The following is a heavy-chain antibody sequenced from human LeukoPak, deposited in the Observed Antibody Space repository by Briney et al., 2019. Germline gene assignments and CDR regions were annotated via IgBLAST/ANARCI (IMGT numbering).Heavy chain of an antibody. CDR1: GYSFTSYW. Sequence: GESLKISCKGSGYSFTSYWIGWVRQMPGKGLEWMGIIYPGDSDTRYSPSFQGQVTISADKSISTAYLQWSSLKASDTAMYYCARLYSGYDLGSYYYYMDVWGKGTTVTVSS. V-gene: IGHV5-51*01. D-gene: IGHD5-12*01. J-gene: IGHJ6*03. CDR2: IYPGDSDT. CDR3: ARLYSGYDLGSYYYYMDV.